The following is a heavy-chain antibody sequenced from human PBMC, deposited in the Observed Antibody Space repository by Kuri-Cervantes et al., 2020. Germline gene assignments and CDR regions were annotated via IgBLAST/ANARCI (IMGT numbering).Heavy chain of an antibody. Sequence: SETLSLTCSVSGGSINSNSHYWGWIRRPPGKGLEWMGTISYSGSTYYNPSLKSRITISVDTSKSQFSLKLSSVTAADTAVYYCASLCTGRYSVGFDFWGQGILVTVSS. V-gene: IGHV4-39*01. CDR3: ASLCTGRYSVGFDF. D-gene: IGHD1-26*01. CDR1: GGSINSNSHY. J-gene: IGHJ4*02. CDR2: ISYSGST.